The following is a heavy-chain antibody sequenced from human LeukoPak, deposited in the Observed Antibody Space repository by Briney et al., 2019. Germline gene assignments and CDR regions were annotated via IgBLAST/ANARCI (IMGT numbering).Heavy chain of an antibody. D-gene: IGHD4-17*01. Sequence: SETLSLTCTVSGYSISDGFYWDWIRQPPGKGLEWIGSIYYSGSTYYNPSLKSRVTISVDTSKNQFSLKLSSVTAADTAVYYCARDDYGDYSVDYWGQGTLVTVSS. CDR3: ARDDYGDYSVDY. V-gene: IGHV4-38-2*02. CDR1: GYSISDGFY. CDR2: IYYSGST. J-gene: IGHJ4*02.